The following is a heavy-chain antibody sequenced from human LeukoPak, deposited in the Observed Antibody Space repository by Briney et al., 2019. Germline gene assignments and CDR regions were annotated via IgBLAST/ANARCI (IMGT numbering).Heavy chain of an antibody. Sequence: GGSLRLSCAASGFTFSSYAMSWVRQAPGKGLEWVSTISGSGGSTDYADSVKGRVTISRDNSKNTLYLQMNSLRAEDTAVYYCATDARSSWYEVYFDNWGQGTLVTVSS. J-gene: IGHJ4*02. CDR3: ATDARSSWYEVYFDN. CDR2: ISGSGGST. CDR1: GFTFSSYA. V-gene: IGHV3-23*01. D-gene: IGHD6-13*01.